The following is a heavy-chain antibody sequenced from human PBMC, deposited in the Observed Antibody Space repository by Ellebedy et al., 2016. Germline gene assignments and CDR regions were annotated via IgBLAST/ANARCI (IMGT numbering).Heavy chain of an antibody. CDR2: IYPGDSDT. CDR1: GYSFTSYW. CDR3: ARHRRADTSSWSSSYWYFDL. D-gene: IGHD6-13*01. J-gene: IGHJ2*01. Sequence: GESLKISCKGSGYSFTSYWIGWVRQMPGKGLEWMGIIYPGDSDTRYSPSFQGQVTISADKSISTAYLQWSSLKASDTAIYYCARHRRADTSSWSSSYWYFDLWGRGTLVTVSS. V-gene: IGHV5-51*01.